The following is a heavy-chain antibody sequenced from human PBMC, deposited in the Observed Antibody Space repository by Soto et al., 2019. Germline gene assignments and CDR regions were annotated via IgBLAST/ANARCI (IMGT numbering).Heavy chain of an antibody. CDR2: IRSTGDTI. D-gene: IGHD2-15*01. J-gene: IGHJ6*03. V-gene: IGHV3-23*01. Sequence: GGSLRLSCAASGFTFSSYAMSWVRQAPGKGLEWISSIRSTGDTIYYADSVKGRFTISRDNAKNSLYLQMNSLRAEDTAVYYCARAWSYYMDVWGKGTTVTVSS. CDR1: GFTFSSYA. CDR3: ARAWSYYMDV.